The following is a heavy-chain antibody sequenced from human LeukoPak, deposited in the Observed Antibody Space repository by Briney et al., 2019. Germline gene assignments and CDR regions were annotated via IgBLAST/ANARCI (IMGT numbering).Heavy chain of an antibody. Sequence: SLRLSCAASGFTFSSYEMNWVRQAPGKGLEWVSYISSSGSTIYYADSVKGRFTISRDNAKNSLYLQMNSLRAEDTAVYYCASPLWFGEPDYYGMDVWGKGTTVTVSS. CDR2: ISSSGSTI. J-gene: IGHJ6*04. D-gene: IGHD3-10*01. CDR1: GFTFSSYE. CDR3: ASPLWFGEPDYYGMDV. V-gene: IGHV3-48*03.